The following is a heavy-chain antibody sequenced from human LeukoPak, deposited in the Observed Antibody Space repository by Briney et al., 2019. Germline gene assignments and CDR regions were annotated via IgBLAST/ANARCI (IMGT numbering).Heavy chain of an antibody. V-gene: IGHV1-18*01. J-gene: IGHJ3*02. CDR2: LSAYNGNT. Sequence: GASVKVSCKASGGTFSSYAISWVRQAPGQGLKWTGWLSAYNGNTHYAQKLQGRVTMTTDTSTSTAYMELRSLRSDDTAVYYFFFFTQKTAYEIPFDIWGQGTMVTVSS. CDR3: FFFTQKTAYEIPFDI. D-gene: IGHD3-9*01. CDR1: GGTFSSYA.